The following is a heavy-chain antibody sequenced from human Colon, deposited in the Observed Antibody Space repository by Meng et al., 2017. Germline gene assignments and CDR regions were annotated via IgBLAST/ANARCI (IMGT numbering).Heavy chain of an antibody. CDR3: ARETEVAGTIFFQH. Sequence: QVQVVQSGAEVKNPGASVKPSFKTSGYTFTSYGISWVRQAPGQGLEWMGWISAYNGNTHYAQKFQGRVTMTRDTSTSTVYMELRSLRSDDTAVYYCARETEVAGTIFFQHWGQGTRVTVSS. CDR2: ISAYNGNT. J-gene: IGHJ1*01. CDR1: GYTFTSYG. D-gene: IGHD6-19*01. V-gene: IGHV1-18*01.